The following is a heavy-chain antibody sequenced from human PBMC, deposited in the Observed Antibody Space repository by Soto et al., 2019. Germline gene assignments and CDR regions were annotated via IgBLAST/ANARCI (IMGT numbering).Heavy chain of an antibody. Sequence: GEPLKISCKASGDKFTTFWLNWVRQTPGKGLEWLGRIDPTDSFTNYSPPFEGHVTISVDRSISTAYLQWNSLQASDTAIYYCARPASGGSRDAFDVWGQGTTVTVSS. V-gene: IGHV5-10-1*01. D-gene: IGHD2-15*01. J-gene: IGHJ3*01. CDR3: ARPASGGSRDAFDV. CDR1: GDKFTTFW. CDR2: IDPTDSFT.